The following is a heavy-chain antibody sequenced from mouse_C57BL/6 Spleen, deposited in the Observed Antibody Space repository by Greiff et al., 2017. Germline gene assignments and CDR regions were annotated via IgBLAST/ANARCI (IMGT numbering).Heavy chain of an antibody. CDR2: IYPGDGDT. J-gene: IGHJ2*01. Sequence: LVESGAELVKPGASVKISCKASGYAFSSYWMNWVKQRPGKGLEWIGQIYPGDGDTNYNGKFKGKATLTADKSSSTAYMQLSSLTSEDSAVYFCARREPYYFDYWGQGTTLTVSS. V-gene: IGHV1-80*01. CDR1: GYAFSSYW. CDR3: ARREPYYFDY.